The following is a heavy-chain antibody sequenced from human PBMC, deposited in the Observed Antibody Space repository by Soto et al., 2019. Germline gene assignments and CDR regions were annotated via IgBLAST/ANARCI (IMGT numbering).Heavy chain of an antibody. Sequence: QVQLVESGGALVKPGGPLRPPCAPLESTFGTTTMTWIPKAPGKGLEWVSYISTGAGTIYYADSVKGRFTISRDNAKNSLYLQMNTLRAEDTAVYYCAREVGFGDPPDYWGQGTLVTVSS. CDR2: ISTGAGTI. D-gene: IGHD2-21*02. V-gene: IGHV3-11*01. CDR3: AREVGFGDPPDY. CDR1: ESTFGTTT. J-gene: IGHJ4*02.